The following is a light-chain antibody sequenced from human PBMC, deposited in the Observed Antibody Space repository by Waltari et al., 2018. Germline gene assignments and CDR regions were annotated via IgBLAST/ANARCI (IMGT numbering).Light chain of an antibody. CDR1: QGISTW. V-gene: IGKV1-5*03. CDR2: RAS. J-gene: IGKJ2*01. CDR3: QLYNSYVMYT. Sequence: DIQMSQSPSTLSASVGDRVTITCRASQGISTWLAWDQQKPGKAPKLLISRASTLESGVPSRFAGSGSGTEFTLTISSLQPDDFGTYYCQLYNSYVMYTFGQGTKLDIK.